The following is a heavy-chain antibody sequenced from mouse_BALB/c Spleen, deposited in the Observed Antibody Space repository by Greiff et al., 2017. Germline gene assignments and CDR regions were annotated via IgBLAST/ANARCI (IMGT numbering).Heavy chain of an antibody. Sequence: EVKLVESGGGLVKPGGSLKLSCAASGFTFSSYAMSWVRQTPEKRLEWVASISSGGSTYYPDSVKGRFTISRDNARNILYLQMSSLRSEDTAMYYCARDYDSYYAMDYWGQGTSVTVSS. D-gene: IGHD2-4*01. J-gene: IGHJ4*01. V-gene: IGHV5-6-5*01. CDR3: ARDYDSYYAMDY. CDR1: GFTFSSYA. CDR2: ISSGGST.